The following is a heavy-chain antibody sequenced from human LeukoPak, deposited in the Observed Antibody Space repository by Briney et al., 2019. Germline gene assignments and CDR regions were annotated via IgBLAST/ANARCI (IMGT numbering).Heavy chain of an antibody. CDR3: ARDREIVAYYFDY. CDR2: ISYDGSNK. Sequence: GRSLRLSCAASGFTFSSYAMRWVRQAPGKGLEWVAVISYDGSNKYYADSVKGRFTISRDNSKNTLYLQMNSLRAEDTAVYYCARDREIVAYYFDYWGQGTLVTVSS. CDR1: GFTFSSYA. D-gene: IGHD3-22*01. V-gene: IGHV3-30-3*01. J-gene: IGHJ4*02.